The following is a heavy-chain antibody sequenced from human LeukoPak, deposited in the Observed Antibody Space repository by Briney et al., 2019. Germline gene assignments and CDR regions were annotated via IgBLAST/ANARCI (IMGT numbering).Heavy chain of an antibody. CDR3: AKDTGTAMAYYFDY. CDR1: GFTFDDYA. D-gene: IGHD5-18*01. V-gene: IGHV3-9*01. Sequence: PGRSLSLSCAASGFTFDDYAMHWVRQAPGKGLEWVSGISWNSGSIGYADSVKGRFTISRDNAKNSLYLQMNSLRAEDTALYYCAKDTGTAMAYYFDYWGQGTLVTVSS. J-gene: IGHJ4*02. CDR2: ISWNSGSI.